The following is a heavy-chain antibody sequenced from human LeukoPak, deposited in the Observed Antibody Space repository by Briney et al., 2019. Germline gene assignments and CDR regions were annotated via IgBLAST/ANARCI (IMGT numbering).Heavy chain of an antibody. Sequence: PGRSLRLSCAASGFPFTSYAMHWVRQAPGKGLEWVAFIRYDGSNEYYADSVKGRFTISRDNSKNTLYLQMNSLRAEDTAVYYCATDYGDSPAYWGQGTLVTVSS. V-gene: IGHV3-30*04. CDR1: GFPFTSYA. CDR3: ATDYGDSPAY. D-gene: IGHD4-17*01. CDR2: IRYDGSNE. J-gene: IGHJ4*02.